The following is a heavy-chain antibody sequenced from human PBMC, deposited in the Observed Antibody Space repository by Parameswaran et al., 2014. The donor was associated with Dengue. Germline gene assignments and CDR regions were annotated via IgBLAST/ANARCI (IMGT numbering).Heavy chain of an antibody. Sequence: WVRQAPGQGLEWMGGFDPEDGETIYAQKFQGRVTMTEDTSTDTAYMELSSLRSEDTAVYYCATGYGSGSYYYYWGQGTLVTVSS. V-gene: IGHV1-24*01. CDR2: FDPEDGET. J-gene: IGHJ4*02. D-gene: IGHD3-10*01. CDR3: ATGYGSGSYYYY.